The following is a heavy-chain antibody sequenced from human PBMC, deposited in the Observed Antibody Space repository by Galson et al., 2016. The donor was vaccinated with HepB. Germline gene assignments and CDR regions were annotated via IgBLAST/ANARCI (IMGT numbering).Heavy chain of an antibody. D-gene: IGHD3-22*01. V-gene: IGHV2-70*01. Sequence: PALVKPTQTLTLTCTFSGFSLSTSGMCVSWIRRPPGKALEWLALIDWDDDKYYSTSLKTRLTISKDTSKNQVVLTMTNMDPVDTATYYCTRSSRGSASGLSSWGQGTLVTVSS. CDR3: TRSSRGSASGLSS. CDR1: GFSLSTSGMC. J-gene: IGHJ4*02. CDR2: IDWDDDK.